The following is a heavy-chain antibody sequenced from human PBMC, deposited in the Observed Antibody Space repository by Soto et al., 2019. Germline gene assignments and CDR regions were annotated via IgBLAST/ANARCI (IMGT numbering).Heavy chain of an antibody. CDR3: ARDRGASGYEPIFDY. V-gene: IGHV3-30-3*01. D-gene: IGHD5-12*01. CDR2: ISYDGSNK. CDR1: GFTFSSYA. Sequence: QVQLVESGGGVVQPGRTLRLSCAASGFTFSSYAMHWVRQAPGKGLERVAVISYDGSNKYYADSVKGRFTISRDNPKNTLYLQMNSLRAEDTAVYYCARDRGASGYEPIFDYWGQGTLVIVSS. J-gene: IGHJ4*02.